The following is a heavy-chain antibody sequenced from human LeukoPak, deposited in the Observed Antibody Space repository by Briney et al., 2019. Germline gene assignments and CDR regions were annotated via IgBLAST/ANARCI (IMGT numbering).Heavy chain of an antibody. CDR3: ARGLSNSRRTLLGLDY. V-gene: IGHV4-34*01. J-gene: IGHJ4*02. D-gene: IGHD3-16*01. CDR1: GGSFSGYY. CDR2: INHSGST. Sequence: PSETLSLTCAVYGGSFSGYYWGWIRQPPGKGLEWIGEINHSGSTNYNPSLKSRVTISVDTSKNQFSLKLSSVTAADTAVFYCARGLSNSRRTLLGLDYWGQGTLVTVSS.